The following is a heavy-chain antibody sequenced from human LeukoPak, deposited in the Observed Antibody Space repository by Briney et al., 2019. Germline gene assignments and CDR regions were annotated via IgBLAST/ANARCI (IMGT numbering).Heavy chain of an antibody. CDR3: AKDVSPTGIQLWPSGFDY. J-gene: IGHJ4*02. Sequence: GGSLRLSCAASGFTFSSYAMSWVRQAPGKGLEWGSAISGSGGSTYYADSVKGRFTISRDNSKNTLYLQMNSLRAEDTAVYYCAKDVSPTGIQLWPSGFDYWGQGTLVTVSS. V-gene: IGHV3-23*01. D-gene: IGHD5-18*01. CDR1: GFTFSSYA. CDR2: ISGSGGST.